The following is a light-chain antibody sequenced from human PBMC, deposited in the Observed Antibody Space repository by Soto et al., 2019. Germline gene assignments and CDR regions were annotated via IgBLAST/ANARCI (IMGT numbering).Light chain of an antibody. CDR3: QQYSNYWT. V-gene: IGKV1-5*01. CDR1: QSISCW. Sequence: DIQMTQSPSTLSASVGDRVTITCRASQSISCWLAWYQQKPGKAPKLLIYDASSLESGVPSRFSGSGSGTEFTLTISSLQPDDFATYYCQQYSNYWTFGQGTKVEIK. J-gene: IGKJ1*01. CDR2: DAS.